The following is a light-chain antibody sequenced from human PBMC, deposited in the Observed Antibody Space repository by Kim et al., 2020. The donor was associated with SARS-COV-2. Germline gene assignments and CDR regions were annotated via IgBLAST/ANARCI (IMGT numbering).Light chain of an antibody. V-gene: IGLV1-47*01. Sequence: GQRFTISCSGSSSNIGSNYVYWHQQFPGTAPKVLIYRNNLRPSGVPDRVSGSKSGTSASLAISDLRSEDEADYYCAAWDDSLSGWVFGGGTQLTVL. CDR1: SSNIGSNY. CDR3: AAWDDSLSGWV. J-gene: IGLJ3*02. CDR2: RNN.